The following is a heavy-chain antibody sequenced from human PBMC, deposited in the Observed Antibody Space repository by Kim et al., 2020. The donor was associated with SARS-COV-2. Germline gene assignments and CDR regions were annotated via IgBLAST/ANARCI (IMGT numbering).Heavy chain of an antibody. J-gene: IGHJ5*02. Sequence: ASVKVSCKASGYTFTSYGISWVRQAPGQGLEWMGWISAYNGNTNYAQKLQGRVTMTTDTSTSTAYMELRSLRSDDTAVYYCARPVDTAMATDWFDPWGQGTLVTVSS. CDR3: ARPVDTAMATDWFDP. V-gene: IGHV1-18*01. CDR1: GYTFTSYG. CDR2: ISAYNGNT. D-gene: IGHD5-18*01.